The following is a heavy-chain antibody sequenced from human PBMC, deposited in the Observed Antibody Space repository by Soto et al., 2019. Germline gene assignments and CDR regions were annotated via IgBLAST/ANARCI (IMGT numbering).Heavy chain of an antibody. CDR3: GFQAEDGIRDVRSVSAFLLNRSSDL. D-gene: IGHD3-10*02. Sequence: KGLEWIGYIYYSGSTNYNPSLKSRVTISVDTSKNQFSLKLSSVTAADTAVYYFGFQAEDGIRDVRSVSAFLLNRSSDL. V-gene: IGHV4-59*01. J-gene: IGHJ2*01. CDR2: IYYSGST.